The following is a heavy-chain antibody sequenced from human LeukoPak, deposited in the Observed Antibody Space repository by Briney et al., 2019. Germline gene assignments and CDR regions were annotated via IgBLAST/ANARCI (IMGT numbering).Heavy chain of an antibody. CDR2: INPNSGGT. Sequence: ASVKVSCKASGYTFTGYYMHWVRQAPGQGLEWMGWINPNSGGTNYAQKSQGGVTMTRDTSISTAYMELSRLRSDDTAVYYCAREWSWFGDHEGYFDYWGQGTLVTVSS. J-gene: IGHJ4*02. V-gene: IGHV1-2*02. CDR3: AREWSWFGDHEGYFDY. D-gene: IGHD3-10*01. CDR1: GYTFTGYY.